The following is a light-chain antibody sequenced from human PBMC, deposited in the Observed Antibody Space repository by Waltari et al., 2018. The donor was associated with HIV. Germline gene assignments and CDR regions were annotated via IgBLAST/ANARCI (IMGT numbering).Light chain of an antibody. CDR2: DAS. V-gene: IGKV3D-20*02. J-gene: IGKJ4*01. CDR3: QHRGHWPS. CDR1: QNIGNR. Sequence: KQSPALLSLPAGKTATLSCRASQNIGNRLAWYKFKPGQPPLLLIFDASRRANAGPDRFSGSGSGTNFTLTLSNLRPWDSAMYYCQHRGHWPSFGGGTRVEI.